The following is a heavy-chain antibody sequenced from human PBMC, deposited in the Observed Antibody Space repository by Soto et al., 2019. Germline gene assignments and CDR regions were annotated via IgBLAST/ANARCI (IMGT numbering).Heavy chain of an antibody. CDR3: GKGRSYYYYYGMDV. J-gene: IGHJ6*02. Sequence: PGGSLRLSCAASGFSFSDYYMSWIRQAPGKGLEWVSYIDFRSNSIYYADSVKGRFTISRDNAKNSLYLQMNSLRAEDTAVYYCGKGRSYYYYYGMDVWGQGTTVTVSS. D-gene: IGHD1-26*01. V-gene: IGHV3-11*01. CDR1: GFSFSDYY. CDR2: IDFRSNSI.